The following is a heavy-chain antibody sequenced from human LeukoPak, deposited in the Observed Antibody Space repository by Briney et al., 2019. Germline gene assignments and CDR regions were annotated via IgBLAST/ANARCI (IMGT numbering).Heavy chain of an antibody. CDR2: IDYSGST. CDR3: AIPYSSARSGWGY. Sequence: SETLSLTCTVSGGSISNYFWTWIRQTPGKGLEWIGYIDYSGSTKYNPSLKSRVTMSVDTSKNQFSLKLSSVTAADTAVYYCAIPYSSARSGWGYWGQGTLVTVSS. J-gene: IGHJ4*02. D-gene: IGHD6-25*01. CDR1: GGSISNYF. V-gene: IGHV4-59*12.